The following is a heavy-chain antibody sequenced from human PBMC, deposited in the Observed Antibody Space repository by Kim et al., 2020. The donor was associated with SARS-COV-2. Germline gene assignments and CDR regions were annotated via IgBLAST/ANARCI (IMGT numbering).Heavy chain of an antibody. CDR3: AREIVSYYGMDV. J-gene: IGHJ6*02. CDR2: K. V-gene: IGHV3-30*01. Sequence: KYYEDSVKGRFTISRDNSKNTLYLQMNSLRAEDTAVYYCAREIVSYYGMDVWGQGTTVTVSS. D-gene: IGHD1-26*01.